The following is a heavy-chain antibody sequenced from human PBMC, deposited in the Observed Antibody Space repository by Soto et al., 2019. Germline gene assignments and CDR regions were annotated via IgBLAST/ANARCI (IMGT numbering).Heavy chain of an antibody. CDR3: AKDGEN. D-gene: IGHD3-10*01. CDR2: ISYDGRKK. V-gene: IGHV3-30*04. CDR1: GFTFSNYD. J-gene: IGHJ4*02. Sequence: QVQLVESGGGVVQPGRSLRLSCAASGFTFSNYDMHWVRQAPGKGLEWVAVISYDGRKKYYPDSVKGRFTISRDKAKNTLFLQMNSLRTEDTAIYYCAKDGENWGQGALVTVSS.